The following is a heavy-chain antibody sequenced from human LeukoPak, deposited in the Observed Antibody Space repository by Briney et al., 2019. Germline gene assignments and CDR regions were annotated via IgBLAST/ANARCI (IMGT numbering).Heavy chain of an antibody. CDR2: ISSSGSTI. J-gene: IGHJ6*03. V-gene: IGHV3-48*03. Sequence: PGGSLRLSCAASGFTFSSYEMNWVRQAPGKGLEWVSYISSSGSTIYYADSVKGRFTISRDNAKNSLYLQMNSLRAEDTAVYYCARATDPNYYYYMDVWGKGTTVTVSS. CDR1: GFTFSSYE. CDR3: ARATDPNYYYYMDV.